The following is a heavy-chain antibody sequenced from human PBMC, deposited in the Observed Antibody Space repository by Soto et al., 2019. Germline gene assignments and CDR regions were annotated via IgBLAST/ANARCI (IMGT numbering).Heavy chain of an antibody. J-gene: IGHJ3*01. CDR3: AKDGYTRPADAFDV. Sequence: EVQLLEFGGGLVQPGGSLRLSCAASGLSFYNYAMSWVRQAPGKGLEWVSAITGSGDTTYYADSVKGGFTISRDNSKNTMYLQMTSLRAEDTALYYCAKDGYTRPADAFDVWGQGTMVAVSS. D-gene: IGHD5-12*01. V-gene: IGHV3-23*01. CDR1: GLSFYNYA. CDR2: ITGSGDTT.